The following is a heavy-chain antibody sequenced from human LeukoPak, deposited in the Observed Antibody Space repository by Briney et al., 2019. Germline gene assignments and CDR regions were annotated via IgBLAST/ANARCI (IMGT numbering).Heavy chain of an antibody. CDR2: IYYSGST. V-gene: IGHV4-59*01. J-gene: IGHJ4*02. D-gene: IGHD3-10*01. Sequence: SETMSLTSTVSGGSISSYYWTWIRQPPGKGLEWIGYIYYSGSTNYNPSLKSRVTISVDTSKNQFSLKLSSVTAADTAVYYCARGKVRGVRFDYWGQGTLVTVSS. CDR3: ARGKVRGVRFDY. CDR1: GGSISSYY.